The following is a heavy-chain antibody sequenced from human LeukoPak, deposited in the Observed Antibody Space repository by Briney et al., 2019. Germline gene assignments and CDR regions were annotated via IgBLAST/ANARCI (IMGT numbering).Heavy chain of an antibody. D-gene: IGHD4-23*01. Sequence: SETLSLTCAVSGGSISTSNYYWGWIRQPPGKGLEWIGNIFYSGSTYYSPSLKSRVTISLDTSRNQFSLKLNSVTAADTAVYYCARTPRWLPFDYWGQGTLVTVSS. CDR1: GGSISTSNYY. CDR2: IFYSGST. CDR3: ARTPRWLPFDY. V-gene: IGHV4-39*07. J-gene: IGHJ4*02.